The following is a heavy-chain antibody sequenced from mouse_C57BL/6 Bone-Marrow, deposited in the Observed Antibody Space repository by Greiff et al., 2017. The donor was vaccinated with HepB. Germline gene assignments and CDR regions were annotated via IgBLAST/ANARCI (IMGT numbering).Heavy chain of an antibody. D-gene: IGHD2-2*01. CDR1: GFNIKNTY. V-gene: IGHV14-3*01. J-gene: IGHJ4*01. CDR2: IDPANGNN. CDR3: GGIYYGYDGYAMDY. Sequence: EVKLQESVAELVRPGASVKLSCTASGFNIKNTYMHWVKQRPEQGLEWIGRIDPANGNNKYAPKFQGKATITADTSSNTAYLQLSSLTSEDTAIYYCGGIYYGYDGYAMDYWGQGTSVTVS.